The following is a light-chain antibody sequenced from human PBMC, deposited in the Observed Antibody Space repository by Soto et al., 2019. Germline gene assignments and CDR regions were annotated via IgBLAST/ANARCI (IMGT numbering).Light chain of an antibody. V-gene: IGKV1-5*01. CDR3: QQYHSYWT. J-gene: IGKJ1*01. CDR1: QNIRSR. CDR2: DAS. Sequence: DFPMTQSPSTLSASVGDRVTIPCRASQNIRSRLAWFQQTPGKAPNLLIYDASSLESGVPQRFSGSGSGTEFTLTISSLQTDDCSTYYCQQYHSYWTFGQGTK.